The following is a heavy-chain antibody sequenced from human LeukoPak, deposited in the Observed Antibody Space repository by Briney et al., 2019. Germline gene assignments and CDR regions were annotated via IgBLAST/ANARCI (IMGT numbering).Heavy chain of an antibody. CDR1: GYTLTELS. CDR3: ATVTTVEGWYFDL. J-gene: IGHJ2*01. D-gene: IGHD4-23*01. V-gene: IGHV1-24*01. Sequence: ASVKVSCKVSGYTLTELSMHWVRQAPGKGLEWMGGFDPEDGETIYAQKFQGGVTMTEDTSTDTAYMELSSLRSEDTAVYYCATVTTVEGWYFDLWGRGTLVTVSS. CDR2: FDPEDGET.